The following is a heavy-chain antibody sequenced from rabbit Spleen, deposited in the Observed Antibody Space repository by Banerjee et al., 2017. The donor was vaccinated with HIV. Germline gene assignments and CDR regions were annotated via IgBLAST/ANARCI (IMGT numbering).Heavy chain of an antibody. D-gene: IGHD8-1*01. CDR1: GFSFSGSAY. CDR2: IYAGTGGYT. V-gene: IGHV1S40*01. CDR3: ARDTGSSFSSYGMDL. Sequence: QSLEESGGDLVKPGASLTLPGTASGFSFSGSAYMCWVRQAPGKGLEWIACIYAGTGGYTYYASWAKGRFTISKTSSTTVTLQMTSLTVADTATYFCARDTGSSFSSYGMDLWGPGTLVTVS. J-gene: IGHJ6*01.